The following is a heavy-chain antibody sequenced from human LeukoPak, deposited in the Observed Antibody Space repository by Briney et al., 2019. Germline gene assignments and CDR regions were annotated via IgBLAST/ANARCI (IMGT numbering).Heavy chain of an antibody. Sequence: GASVKVSCKASGYTSTSYDINWVRQATGQGLEWMGWMNPNSGNTGYARKFQGRVTITRNTSITTASMELSSLRSEDTAVYYCARGRGDSQGWFAPWGQGTLVTVSS. CDR2: MNPNSGNT. J-gene: IGHJ5*02. V-gene: IGHV1-8*03. CDR1: GYTSTSYD. CDR3: ARGRGDSQGWFAP. D-gene: IGHD3-16*01.